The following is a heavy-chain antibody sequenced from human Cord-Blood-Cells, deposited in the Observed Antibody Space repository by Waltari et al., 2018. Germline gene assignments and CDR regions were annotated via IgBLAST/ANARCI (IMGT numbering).Heavy chain of an antibody. V-gene: IGHV4-34*04. D-gene: IGHD6-13*01. Sequence: QVQLQQWGAGLLKPSETLSLTCAVYGGSFSGYYWSWIRQPPGKGLEWIGESNHSGRTNNNPARKSRGTRSVDTAKNQFSLKLSSVTAADTAVYYCARGAAAAGTAPDYWGQGTLVTVSS. CDR2: SNHSGRT. J-gene: IGHJ4*02. CDR3: ARGAAAAGTAPDY. CDR1: GGSFSGYY.